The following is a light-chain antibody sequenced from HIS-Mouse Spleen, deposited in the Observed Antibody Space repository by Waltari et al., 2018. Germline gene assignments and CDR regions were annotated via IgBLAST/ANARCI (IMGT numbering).Light chain of an antibody. CDR2: GNG. Sequence: QSVLTQPPSVSGAPGQRVTISCTGSSSNIGAGYDVHWYQQLPGTAPKLLSYGNGNLPAGVPDRFSGAKSGTSASLAITGLQAEDEADYYCQSYDSSLSGHVVFGGGTKLTVL. CDR1: SSNIGAGYD. J-gene: IGLJ2*01. CDR3: QSYDSSLSGHVV. V-gene: IGLV1-40*01.